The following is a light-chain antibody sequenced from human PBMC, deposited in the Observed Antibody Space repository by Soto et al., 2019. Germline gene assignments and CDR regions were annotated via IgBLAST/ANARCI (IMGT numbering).Light chain of an antibody. J-gene: IGKJ2*01. V-gene: IGKV3-20*01. Sequence: DIVLTQSPGTLSLSPGEIATLSFRASQRVSSAYLAWYQQIPGQSPRLLISGASSRATGIPDRFSGSGSGTEFTLTISGLDPEDFAVYYCQQAGSSFYTFGQGTKLDIK. CDR1: QRVSSAY. CDR3: QQAGSSFYT. CDR2: GAS.